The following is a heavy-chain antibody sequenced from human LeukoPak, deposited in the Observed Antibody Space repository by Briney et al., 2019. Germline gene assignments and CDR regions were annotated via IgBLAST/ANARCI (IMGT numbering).Heavy chain of an antibody. V-gene: IGHV4-59*08. Sequence: PSETLSLTCTVSGGSIGSDYWTWIRQPPGKGLEWIGYIHHSGSTKYNPSLKSRVTISVDTSKNQFSLNLRSVTAADTAVYYCAKKGRTYTDYGGYYDYMDVWGKGTTVTVS. D-gene: IGHD4-17*01. CDR1: GGSIGSDY. CDR2: IHHSGST. CDR3: AKKGRTYTDYGGYYDYMDV. J-gene: IGHJ6*03.